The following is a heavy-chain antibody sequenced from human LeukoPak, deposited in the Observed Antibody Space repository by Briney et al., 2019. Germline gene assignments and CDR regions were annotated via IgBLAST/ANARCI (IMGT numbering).Heavy chain of an antibody. V-gene: IGHV4-39*01. D-gene: IGHD3-10*01. J-gene: IGHJ5*02. CDR2: INHSGST. CDR3: ARQRTYYYGSGSYPNWFDP. Sequence: SETLSLTCIVSGGSISSSTYYWSWIRQPPGKGLEWIGEINHSGSTNYNPSLKSRVTISVDTSKNQFSLKLSSVTAADTAVYYCARQRTYYYGSGSYPNWFDPWGQGTLVTVSS. CDR1: GGSISSSTYY.